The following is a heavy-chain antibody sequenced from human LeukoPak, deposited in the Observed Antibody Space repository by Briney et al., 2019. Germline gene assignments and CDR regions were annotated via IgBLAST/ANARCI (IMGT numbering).Heavy chain of an antibody. D-gene: IGHD3-10*01. CDR1: SGSMSSDY. Sequence: SETLSLTCSVCSGSMSSDYWGSTRQPPGKGLEWIAYIYYRGSSNYNPSLKGRVTISVDTSKNQFSLNLSCVTATDTSVYYFARQLGGGFDSWGQGTLVTVSS. V-gene: IGHV4-59*08. J-gene: IGHJ5*01. CDR3: ARQLGGGFDS. CDR2: IYYRGSS.